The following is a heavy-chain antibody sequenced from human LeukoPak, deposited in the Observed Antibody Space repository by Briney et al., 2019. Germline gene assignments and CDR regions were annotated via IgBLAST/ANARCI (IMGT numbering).Heavy chain of an antibody. CDR3: ATDLYGYSSSPPSY. Sequence: ASVKVSCKVSGYTLTELSMHWVRQAPGKGLEWMGGFDPEDGETIYAQKFQGRVTMTEDTSTDTAYMELSSLRSEDTAVYYCATDLYGYSSSPPSYWGQGTLVTVSS. D-gene: IGHD6-6*01. CDR1: GYTLTELS. J-gene: IGHJ4*02. CDR2: FDPEDGET. V-gene: IGHV1-24*01.